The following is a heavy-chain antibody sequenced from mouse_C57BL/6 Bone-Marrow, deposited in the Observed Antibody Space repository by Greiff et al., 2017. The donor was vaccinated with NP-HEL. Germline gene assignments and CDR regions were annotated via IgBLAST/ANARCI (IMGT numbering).Heavy chain of an antibody. CDR1: GYTFTNYL. V-gene: IGHV1-54*01. CDR3: ARGVYDGYYAMDY. CDR2: INNGSGGT. Sequence: QVQLQQSGAELVRPGTSVKVSCKASGYTFTNYLIEWVKQRPGQGLEWIGVINNGSGGTNYNEKFKGKATLTTDKSSSTAYMQLSSLTSEDSAVYFCARGVYDGYYAMDYWGQGTSVTVSS. D-gene: IGHD2-3*01. J-gene: IGHJ4*01.